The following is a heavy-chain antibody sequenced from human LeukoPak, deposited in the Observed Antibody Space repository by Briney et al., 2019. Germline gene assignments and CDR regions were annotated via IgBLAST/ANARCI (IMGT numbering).Heavy chain of an antibody. Sequence: GGSLRLSCAASGFTFSRNWMHWVRQAPGKGLVWLSRINSDGSRTTYADSVKGRLTISRDNAKNTLYLEMNSLTVEDTAVYYCVSLTGHDAFDIWGQGTMVTVSS. D-gene: IGHD2-8*02. J-gene: IGHJ3*02. CDR2: INSDGSRT. V-gene: IGHV3-74*03. CDR1: GFTFSRNW. CDR3: VSLTGHDAFDI.